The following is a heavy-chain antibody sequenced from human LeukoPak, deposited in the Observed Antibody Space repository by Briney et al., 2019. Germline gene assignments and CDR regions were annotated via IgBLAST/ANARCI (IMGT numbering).Heavy chain of an antibody. Sequence: GGSLRLSCAASGFTFSSNYMSWVRQAPGKGLEWVSVIYSGGSTYYADSVKGRSTISRDNSKNTLYLQMNSLRAEDTAVYYCAREPTTVVTRGWNYYFDYWGQGTLVTVSS. J-gene: IGHJ4*02. D-gene: IGHD4-23*01. CDR2: IYSGGST. V-gene: IGHV3-66*02. CDR3: AREPTTVVTRGWNYYFDY. CDR1: GFTFSSNY.